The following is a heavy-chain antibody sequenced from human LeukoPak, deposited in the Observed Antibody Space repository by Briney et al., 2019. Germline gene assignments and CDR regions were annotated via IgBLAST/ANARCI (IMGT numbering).Heavy chain of an antibody. Sequence: GGFLILSCEASGFTFNTYWMMWVRQAPGKGLEWVANIKQDGSDKYYVDSVKGRFTISRDNANNSLYLQMHSLRVEDTAVYYCARYEMDVWGQGTTVTVSS. D-gene: IGHD3-3*01. CDR1: GFTFNTYW. J-gene: IGHJ6*02. CDR3: ARYEMDV. CDR2: IKQDGSDK. V-gene: IGHV3-7*01.